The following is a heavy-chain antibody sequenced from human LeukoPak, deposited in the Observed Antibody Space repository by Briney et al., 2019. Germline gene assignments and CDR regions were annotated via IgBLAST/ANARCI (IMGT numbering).Heavy chain of an antibody. J-gene: IGHJ4*02. CDR1: GGTFSSYA. CDR2: IIPIFGTA. D-gene: IGHD3-10*01. V-gene: IGHV1-69*05. CDR3: AREIRGSDAYFDY. Sequence: SVKVSCKASGGTFSSYAISWVRQAPEQGLEWMGRIIPIFGTANYAQKFQGRVTITTDESTSTAYMELSSLRSEDTAVYYCAREIRGSDAYFDYWGQGTLVTVSS.